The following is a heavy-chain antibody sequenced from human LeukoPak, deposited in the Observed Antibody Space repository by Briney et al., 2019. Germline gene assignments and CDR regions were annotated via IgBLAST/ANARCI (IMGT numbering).Heavy chain of an antibody. CDR2: ISGSGGST. CDR1: GFTFSSYA. Sequence: PGGSLRLSCAASGFTFSSYAMSWVRQAPGKGLEWVSAISGSGGSTYYADSVKGRFTISRDNSKNTLYLQMNSLRAEDTAVYYCAKVRRYYYDSSGYENWFDPWGEGTPVTVSS. V-gene: IGHV3-23*01. D-gene: IGHD3-22*01. CDR3: AKVRRYYYDSSGYENWFDP. J-gene: IGHJ5*02.